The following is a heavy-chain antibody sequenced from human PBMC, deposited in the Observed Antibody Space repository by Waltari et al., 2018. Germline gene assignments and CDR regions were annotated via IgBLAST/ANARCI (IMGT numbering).Heavy chain of an antibody. CDR2: IGGTHSNI. CDR3: TRDLYGSGGDWFDP. Sequence: EERLVESGGGLGKPGGSLRLSCVSSGFRFSAYDLNLVRQAPGTWLEWLSSIGGTHSNIFYAESVRGRFTVSRDNSKNSLYLEMSNVRAEDTGLYYCTRDLYGSGGDWFDPWGQGTLVTVSS. V-gene: IGHV3-21*03. CDR1: GFRFSAYD. J-gene: IGHJ5*02. D-gene: IGHD3-10*01.